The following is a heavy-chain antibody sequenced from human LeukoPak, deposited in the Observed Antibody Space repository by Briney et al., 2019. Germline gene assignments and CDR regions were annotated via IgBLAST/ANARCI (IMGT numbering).Heavy chain of an antibody. D-gene: IGHD3-16*02. CDR3: AKSPVRLRLGELSPPGDY. Sequence: ASVKVSCKASGYTFTSYAMHWVRQAPGQRLEWMGWINAGNGNTKYSQKFQGRVTITRDTSASIAYMELSSLRSEDTAVYYCAKSPVRLRLGELSPPGDYWGQGTLVTVSS. J-gene: IGHJ4*02. V-gene: IGHV1-3*01. CDR1: GYTFTSYA. CDR2: INAGNGNT.